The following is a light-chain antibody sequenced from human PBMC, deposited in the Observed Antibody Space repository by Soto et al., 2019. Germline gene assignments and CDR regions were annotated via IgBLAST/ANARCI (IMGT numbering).Light chain of an antibody. CDR1: SSDVGGYNY. CDR3: SSYTSSSVV. CDR2: DVS. Sequence: QSALTQPASVSGSPGQSITISCTGTSSDVGGYNYVSWYQQHPGKAPKLMIYDVSNRPSGVSNRFSGSKSGNTASLTISGPQDEDEADYYCSSYTSSSVVFGGGTKLTVL. V-gene: IGLV2-14*01. J-gene: IGLJ2*01.